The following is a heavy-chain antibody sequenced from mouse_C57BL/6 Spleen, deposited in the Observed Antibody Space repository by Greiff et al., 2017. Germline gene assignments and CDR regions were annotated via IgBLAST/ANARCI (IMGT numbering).Heavy chain of an antibody. V-gene: IGHV1-42*01. CDR1: GYSFTGYY. J-gene: IGHJ3*01. D-gene: IGHD1-1*01. CDR3: ASNYGSSFAY. Sequence: EVHLVESGPELVKPGASVKISCKASGYSFTGYYMNWVKQSPEKSLEWIGEINPSTGGTTYNQKFKAKATLTVDKSSSTSYMQLKSLTSEDSAVXYCASNYGSSFAYWGQGTLVTVSA. CDR2: INPSTGGT.